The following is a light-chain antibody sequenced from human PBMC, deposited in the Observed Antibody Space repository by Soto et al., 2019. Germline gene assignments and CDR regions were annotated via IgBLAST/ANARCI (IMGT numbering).Light chain of an antibody. CDR3: SSYAGSDNWV. CDR2: EVT. J-gene: IGLJ3*02. V-gene: IGLV2-8*01. CDR1: SSDVGGYTY. Sequence: QSALTQPPSASGSPGQSVTISCTGISSDVGGYTYVSWYQLHPGKAPKLMIYEVTKRPSGVPDRFSGSKSGNTASLTVSGLQTEDEADYYCSSYAGSDNWVFGGGTKLTVL.